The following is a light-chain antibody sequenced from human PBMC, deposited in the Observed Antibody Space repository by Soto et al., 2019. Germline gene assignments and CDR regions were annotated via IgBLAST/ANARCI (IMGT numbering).Light chain of an antibody. V-gene: IGLV2-23*02. CDR2: EVS. CDR1: SSDVGSYNL. CDR3: CSYAGTSLV. J-gene: IGLJ2*01. Sequence: QSALTQPASVCGSPGQSITISCTGTSSDVGSYNLVSWYQQHPGKAPKLMIYEVSKRPSGVSNRFSGSKSGNTASLTISGLQAEDEADYYCCSYAGTSLVFGGGTKLTVL.